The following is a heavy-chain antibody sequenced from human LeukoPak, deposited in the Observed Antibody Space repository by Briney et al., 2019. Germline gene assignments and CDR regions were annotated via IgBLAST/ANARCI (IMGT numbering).Heavy chain of an antibody. CDR3: ARSLTDFWSGSRYYFDY. CDR2: ISSNGGST. CDR1: GFTFSNYA. J-gene: IGHJ4*02. D-gene: IGHD3-3*01. Sequence: PGGSLRLSCAASGFTFSNYAMHWVRQAPGKGLEYVSVISSNGGSTYYANSVKGRFTISRDNSKNTLYLQLGSLRGEDMAVYYCARSLTDFWSGSRYYFDYWGQGTQVIVSS. V-gene: IGHV3-64*01.